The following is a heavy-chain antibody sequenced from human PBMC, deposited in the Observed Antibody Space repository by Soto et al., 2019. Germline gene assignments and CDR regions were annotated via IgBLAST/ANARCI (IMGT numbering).Heavy chain of an antibody. CDR3: ARVKTPYYYYYGMDV. V-gene: IGHV3-7*03. Sequence: PRGSLRFSCAASGFTFSSYWMSWVRQAPGKGLEWVANIKQDGSEKYYVDSVKGRFTISRDNAKNSLYLQMNSLRAEDTAVYYCARVKTPYYYYYGMDVWGQGTTVTVSS. D-gene: IGHD2-15*01. J-gene: IGHJ6*02. CDR1: GFTFSSYW. CDR2: IKQDGSEK.